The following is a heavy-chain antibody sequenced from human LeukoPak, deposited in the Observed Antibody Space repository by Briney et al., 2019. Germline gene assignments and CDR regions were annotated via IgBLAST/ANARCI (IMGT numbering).Heavy chain of an antibody. Sequence: GASLQISCKGSSYSFTSYWIGWVRQLPGKGLEWMGIIYPGDSDTRYSPSFQGQVTISADKSISTAYLQWSSLKASDTAMYYCARPGLAVAGYYYMDVWGKGTTVTVSS. D-gene: IGHD6-19*01. CDR1: SYSFTSYW. J-gene: IGHJ6*03. CDR2: IYPGDSDT. CDR3: ARPGLAVAGYYYMDV. V-gene: IGHV5-51*01.